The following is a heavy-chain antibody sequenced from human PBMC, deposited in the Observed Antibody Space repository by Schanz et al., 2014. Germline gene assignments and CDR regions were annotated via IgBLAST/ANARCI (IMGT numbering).Heavy chain of an antibody. V-gene: IGHV3-48*01. D-gene: IGHD5-18*01. CDR1: GFTFSSYG. Sequence: VQLVESGGGVVQPGRSLRLSCAASGFTFSSYGMHWVRQAPGKGLEWVSYVSRSTPDIYYADSVKGRFTISRDNSKNTLYLQMNSLRAEDTAVYYCVRVSFADPRLYRGMDRDIDYWGQGTLVTVSS. CDR2: VSRSTPDI. J-gene: IGHJ4*02. CDR3: VRVSFADPRLYRGMDRDIDY.